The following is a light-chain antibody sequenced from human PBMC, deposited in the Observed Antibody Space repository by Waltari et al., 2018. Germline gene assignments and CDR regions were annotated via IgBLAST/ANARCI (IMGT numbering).Light chain of an antibody. CDR3: SSRDSSASHVL. CDR1: SLRAPY. Sequence: SSELTQDPAVSVALGQTVRITCQGASLRAPYASWYQQKSGQATILVLFGKNKRPSGIPDRFSGYNSETTTSLTITGAQAEDEADYYCSSRDSSASHVLFAGGTKLTVL. CDR2: GKN. J-gene: IGLJ2*01. V-gene: IGLV3-19*01.